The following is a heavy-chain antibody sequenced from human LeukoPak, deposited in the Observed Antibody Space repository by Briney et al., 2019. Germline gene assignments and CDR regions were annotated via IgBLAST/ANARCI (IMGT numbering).Heavy chain of an antibody. J-gene: IGHJ4*02. CDR2: ISYDGSNK. Sequence: AGGSLRLSCAASGFTFSSYAMRWVRQAPGKGLEWVAVISYDGSNKYYADSVKGRFTISRDNSKNTLYLQMNSLRAEDTAVYYCARDSRPANYYDFWSGYYTYFDYWGQGTLVTVSS. CDR1: GFTFSSYA. CDR3: ARDSRPANYYDFWSGYYTYFDY. V-gene: IGHV3-30-3*01. D-gene: IGHD3-3*01.